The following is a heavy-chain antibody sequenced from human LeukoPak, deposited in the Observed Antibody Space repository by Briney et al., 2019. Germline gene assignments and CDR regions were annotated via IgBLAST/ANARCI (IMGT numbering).Heavy chain of an antibody. CDR1: GYTFTSYY. D-gene: IGHD1-7*01. V-gene: IGHV1-46*01. J-gene: IGHJ5*02. CDR3: ARDPGPWNYALDWFDP. Sequence: ASVKVSCKASGYTFTSYYMHWVRQAPGQGLEWMGIINPSGGSTSYAQKFQGRVTMTRDTSISTAYMELSRLRSDDTAVYYCARDPGPWNYALDWFDPWGQGTLVTVSS. CDR2: INPSGGST.